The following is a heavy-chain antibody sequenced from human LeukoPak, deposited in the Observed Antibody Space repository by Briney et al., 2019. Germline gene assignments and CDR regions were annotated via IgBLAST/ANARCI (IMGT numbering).Heavy chain of an antibody. CDR2: INHSGST. CDR1: GGSFSGYY. V-gene: IGHV4-34*01. D-gene: IGHD5-18*01. Sequence: SETLSLTCAVYGGSFSGYYWSWIRQPPGKGLEWIGEINHSGSTNYSPSLKSRVTISVDTSKNQFSLKLSSVTAADTAVYYCARFDTGYSSRDAFDIWGQGTMVTVSS. CDR3: ARFDTGYSSRDAFDI. J-gene: IGHJ3*02.